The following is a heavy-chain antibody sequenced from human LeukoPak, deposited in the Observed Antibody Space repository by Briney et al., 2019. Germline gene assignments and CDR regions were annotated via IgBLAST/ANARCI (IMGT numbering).Heavy chain of an antibody. V-gene: IGHV3-23*03. CDR1: GFSFSIYA. CDR3: ARGGHDFNPFYW. D-gene: IGHD2-21*02. Sequence: PGGSLRLSCAASGFSFSIYAMGWVRQAPGKGLEWVSSIENGGNDPFYADSVKGRFTISRDNSKNTLFLQLSSLRAEDSAVYYCARGGHDFNPFYWWGQGTLVTVSS. CDR2: IENGGNDP. J-gene: IGHJ4*02.